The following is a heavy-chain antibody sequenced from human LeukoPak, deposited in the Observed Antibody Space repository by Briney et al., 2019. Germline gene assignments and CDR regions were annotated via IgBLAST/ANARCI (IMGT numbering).Heavy chain of an antibody. CDR2: INPNSGGT. Sequence: ASVKVSCKASGYTFTGYYMHWVRQAPGQGLEWMGWINPNSGGTNYAQKFQGRVTMTRDRSISTAYMELSRLTSDDTAVYYCARAGSATKYSHESGGYRDWGQGTQVTVSS. J-gene: IGHJ4*02. D-gene: IGHD3-22*01. CDR1: GYTFTGYY. V-gene: IGHV1-2*02. CDR3: ARAGSATKYSHESGGYRD.